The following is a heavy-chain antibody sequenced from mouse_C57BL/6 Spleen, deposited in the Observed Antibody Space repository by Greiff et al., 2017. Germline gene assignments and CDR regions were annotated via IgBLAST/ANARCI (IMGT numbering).Heavy chain of an antibody. D-gene: IGHD2-10*02. CDR1: GYTFTSYW. J-gene: IGHJ3*01. Sequence: QVQLQQPGAELVMPGASVKLSCKASGYTFTSYWMHWVKQRPGQGLEWIGEIDPSDSYTNYNQKFKGKSTLTVDKSSSTAYMQLSSLTSEDSAVYYCARENSIWFAYWGQGTLVTVSA. CDR3: ARENSIWFAY. CDR2: IDPSDSYT. V-gene: IGHV1-69*01.